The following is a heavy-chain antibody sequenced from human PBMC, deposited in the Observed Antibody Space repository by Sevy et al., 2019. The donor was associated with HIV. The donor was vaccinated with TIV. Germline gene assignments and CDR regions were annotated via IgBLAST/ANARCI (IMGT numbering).Heavy chain of an antibody. CDR1: GDSIGNDY. V-gene: IGHV4-59*07. Sequence: SDTLSLTCTVSGDSIGNDYWSWIRQPPGKGLEWIGYLYDRGSTNYNPSLKSRVTISLDTSKNQFSLKLRSVTAADTAVYYCAKTFWPIGEASSRFDPWGQGTLVTVSS. CDR2: LYDRGST. CDR3: AKTFWPIGEASSRFDP. D-gene: IGHD3-16*01. J-gene: IGHJ5*02.